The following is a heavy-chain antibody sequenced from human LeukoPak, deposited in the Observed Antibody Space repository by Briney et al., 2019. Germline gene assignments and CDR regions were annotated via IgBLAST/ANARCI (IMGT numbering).Heavy chain of an antibody. CDR2: INHSGST. CDR1: GGSFSGYY. J-gene: IGHJ4*02. Sequence: QPSETLSLTCAVYGGSFSGYYWSWLRQPPGKRLEWIGEINHSGSTNYNPSLKSRVTISVHTSKNQFSLKLTSVTAADTAVYFCARAFSRASPVDYWGQGTLVTVSS. CDR3: ARAFSRASPVDY. V-gene: IGHV4-34*01. D-gene: IGHD2/OR15-2a*01.